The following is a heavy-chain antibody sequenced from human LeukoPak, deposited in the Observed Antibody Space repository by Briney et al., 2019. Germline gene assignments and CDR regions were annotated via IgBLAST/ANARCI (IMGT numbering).Heavy chain of an antibody. CDR3: AVMPPIIAAAGTSSNWFDP. Sequence: PGRSLRLSCAASGFTFSSYGMHWVRQAPGKGLEWVAVIWYDGSNKYYADSVKGRFTISRDNSKNTLYLQMNSVRAEDTAVYYCAVMPPIIAAAGTSSNWFDPWGQGTLVTVSS. J-gene: IGHJ5*02. V-gene: IGHV3-33*01. CDR1: GFTFSSYG. D-gene: IGHD6-13*01. CDR2: IWYDGSNK.